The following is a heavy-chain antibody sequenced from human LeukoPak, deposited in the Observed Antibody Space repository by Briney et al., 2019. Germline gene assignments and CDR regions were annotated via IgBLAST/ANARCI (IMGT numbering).Heavy chain of an antibody. CDR2: INPNSGGT. CDR1: GYTFTGYY. D-gene: IGHD3-3*01. Sequence: ASVKVSCKASGYTFTGYYMHWVRQAPGQGLEWMGWINPNSGGTNYAQKFQGRVTMTRDTSISTAYMELSRLRSDDTAVYYCARERRDFWSGYRFDYWGQGTLVTVSS. CDR3: ARERRDFWSGYRFDY. J-gene: IGHJ4*02. V-gene: IGHV1-2*02.